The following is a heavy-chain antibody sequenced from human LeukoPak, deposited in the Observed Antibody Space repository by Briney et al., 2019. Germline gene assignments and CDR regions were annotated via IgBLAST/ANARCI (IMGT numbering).Heavy chain of an antibody. CDR3: ARHKPVNYYYGMDV. V-gene: IGHV4-59*08. CDR1: GGSISSYY. J-gene: IGHJ6*02. CDR2: IYYSGST. Sequence: SETLSLTCTVSGGSISSYYWSWIRQPPGKGLEWIGYIYYSGSTNYNPSLKSRVTISVDTYKNQFSLKLSSVTAADTAVYYCARHKPVNYYYGMDVWGQGTTVTVSS.